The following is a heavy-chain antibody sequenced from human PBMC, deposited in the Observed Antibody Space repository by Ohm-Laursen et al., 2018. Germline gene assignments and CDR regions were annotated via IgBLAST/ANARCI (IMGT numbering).Heavy chain of an antibody. CDR3: ARGVLPVAGYYFDY. J-gene: IGHJ4*02. Sequence: SQTLSLTCTVSGGSISSGGYYWSWIRQHPGKGLEWIGYIYYSGSTYYNPSLKSRVTISVDTSKNQFSLKLSSVTAADTAVYYCARGVLPVAGYYFDYWGQGTLVTVSS. V-gene: IGHV4-31*03. CDR2: IYYSGST. D-gene: IGHD6-19*01. CDR1: GGSISSGGYY.